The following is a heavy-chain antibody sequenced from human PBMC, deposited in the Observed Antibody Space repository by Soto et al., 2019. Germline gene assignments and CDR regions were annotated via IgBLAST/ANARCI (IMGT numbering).Heavy chain of an antibody. CDR1: GDSFNDYY. J-gene: IGHJ6*03. Sequence: QVQLVQSGAEVRKPGASVTVSCRSSGDSFNDYYIHWVRQAPGQGFEWMGWINPNGGVTKYAQKFQGWVSMTRDPSIRTVDMQLSRLRSDDTAVDYCARESGGATATLDYYYFYMDVWGTGPTVTVSS. V-gene: IGHV1-2*04. D-gene: IGHD5-12*01. CDR3: ARESGGATATLDYYYFYMDV. CDR2: INPNGGVT.